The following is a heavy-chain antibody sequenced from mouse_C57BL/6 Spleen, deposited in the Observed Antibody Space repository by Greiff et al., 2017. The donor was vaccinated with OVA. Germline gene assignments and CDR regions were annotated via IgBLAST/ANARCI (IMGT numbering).Heavy chain of an antibody. CDR3: ARMVTTTCAMDY. V-gene: IGHV1-54*01. CDR2: INPGSGGT. Sequence: QVHVKQSGAELVRPGTSVKVSCKASGYAFTNYLIEWVKQRPGQGLEWIGVINPGSGGTNYNEKFKGKATLTADKSSSTAYMQLSSLTSEDSAVYFCARMVTTTCAMDYWGQGTSVTVSS. D-gene: IGHD2-2*01. CDR1: GYAFTNYL. J-gene: IGHJ4*01.